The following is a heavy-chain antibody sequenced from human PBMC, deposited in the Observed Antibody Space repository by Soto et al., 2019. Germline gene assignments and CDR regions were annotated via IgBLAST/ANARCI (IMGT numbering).Heavy chain of an antibody. V-gene: IGHV3-21*06. J-gene: IGHJ4*02. CDR1: GFSFYAYY. CDR2: IGSSGNDI. CDR3: ARGGWYQLSLGSY. Sequence: EGQLVQSGGGLVKPGGSLRLSCTASGFSFYAYYMNWIRQAPGKGLEWVSSIGSSGNDIQYADSVKGRFTISRDNAKNSLFLHMTSLRAEDTEVYYCARGGWYQLSLGSYWGQGALVSVS. D-gene: IGHD2-2*01.